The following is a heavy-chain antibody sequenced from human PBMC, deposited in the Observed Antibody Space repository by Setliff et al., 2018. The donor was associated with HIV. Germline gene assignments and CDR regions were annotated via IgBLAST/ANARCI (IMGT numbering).Heavy chain of an antibody. CDR1: GFTFSDHT. D-gene: IGHD6-19*01. J-gene: IGHJ5*02. CDR3: TREKDSSGWYLNWFDP. V-gene: IGHV3-49*03. CDR2: IRSKAYGGTT. Sequence: SLRLSCKASGFTFSDHTMSWFRQAPGKGLECIGFIRSKAYGGTTEYAASVKGRFTISRDDSKSIAYLQMNSLKTEDTAVYFCTREKDSSGWYLNWFDPWGQGTLVTVSS.